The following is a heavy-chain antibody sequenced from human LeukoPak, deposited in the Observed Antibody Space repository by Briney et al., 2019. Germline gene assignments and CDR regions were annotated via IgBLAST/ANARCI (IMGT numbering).Heavy chain of an antibody. J-gene: IGHJ3*01. CDR1: GYTFTSYG. Sequence: GGSVKVSCNASGYTFTSYGISGGRQAPGQRVEWMGGISAYDGNTNYAQKLQGRVTMTTDTSTSTAYMELRSLRSDDTAVYYCARDRLLWFGEPDAFDLGRQGTMDTVSS. D-gene: IGHD3-10*01. CDR2: ISAYDGNT. V-gene: IGHV1-18*01. CDR3: ARDRLLWFGEPDAFDL.